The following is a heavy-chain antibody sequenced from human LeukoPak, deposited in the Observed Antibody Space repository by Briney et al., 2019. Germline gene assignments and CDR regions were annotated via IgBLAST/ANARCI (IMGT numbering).Heavy chain of an antibody. D-gene: IGHD6-13*01. Sequence: ASVKVSCKASGYTFTDYFMNWMRQAPGQRLEWMGWINAGNGNTKYSQKLQGRVTITRDTSSSTAYMQLSSLRSEDTAVYYCARVSSSWYQDWYFDLWGRGTLVTVSS. J-gene: IGHJ2*01. V-gene: IGHV1/OR15-3*01. CDR3: ARVSSSWYQDWYFDL. CDR1: GYTFTDYF. CDR2: INAGNGNT.